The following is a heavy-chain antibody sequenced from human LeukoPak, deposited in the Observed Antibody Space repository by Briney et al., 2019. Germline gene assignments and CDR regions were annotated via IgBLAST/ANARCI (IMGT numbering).Heavy chain of an antibody. V-gene: IGHV4-34*01. D-gene: IGHD3-22*01. CDR1: GASLSDYY. CDR2: INHIVGT. CDR3: ARGKRRDSFKNVFDI. J-gene: IGHJ3*02. Sequence: SETLSLTCVVYGASLSDYYWSWIRQPPGKGLEWIGEINHIVGTNYNPSLESRVAMSVDTSKNQFSLKLTSVTAADTAVYSCARGKRRDSFKNVFDIWGQGTMVTVSS.